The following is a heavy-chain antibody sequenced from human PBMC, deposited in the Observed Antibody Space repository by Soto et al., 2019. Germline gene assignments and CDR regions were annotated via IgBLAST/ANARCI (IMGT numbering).Heavy chain of an antibody. Sequence: SETLSLTCTVSGGSISSYYWSWIRQPPGKGLEWIGYIYYSGSTNYNPSLKSRVTISVDTSKNQFSLKLSSVTAADTAVYYCARDLGYYDSSGYYGYNWFDPWGQGTLVTVSS. CDR2: IYYSGST. CDR3: ARDLGYYDSSGYYGYNWFDP. J-gene: IGHJ5*02. V-gene: IGHV4-59*01. CDR1: GGSISSYY. D-gene: IGHD3-22*01.